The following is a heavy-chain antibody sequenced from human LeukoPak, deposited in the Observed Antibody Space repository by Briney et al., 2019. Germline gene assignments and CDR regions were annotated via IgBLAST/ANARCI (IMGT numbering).Heavy chain of an antibody. CDR3: ARDLVTVTKGFDI. Sequence: SGTLSLTCTVSGDSFSSHYWTWIRQPPGKGLEWIGYISYIGSTYYNPSLKSRVTISIDTSKNQFSLKLSSVTAADTAVYYCARDLVTVTKGFDIWGQGTMVSVSS. D-gene: IGHD4-17*01. CDR1: GDSFSSHY. J-gene: IGHJ3*02. CDR2: ISYIGST. V-gene: IGHV4-59*11.